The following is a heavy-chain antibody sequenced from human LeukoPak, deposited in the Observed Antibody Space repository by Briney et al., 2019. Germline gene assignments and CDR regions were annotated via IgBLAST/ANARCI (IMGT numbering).Heavy chain of an antibody. CDR3: AKGIAGSRPPFDY. CDR1: GFTFSSYG. V-gene: IGHV3-33*06. CDR2: IWYDGSNK. J-gene: IGHJ4*02. Sequence: GGSLRLSCAASGFTFSSYGMHWVRQAPGKGLEWVAVIWYDGSNKYYADSVKGRFAISRDNSKNTLYLQMNSLRAEDTAVHYCAKGIAGSRPPFDYWGQGTLVTVSS.